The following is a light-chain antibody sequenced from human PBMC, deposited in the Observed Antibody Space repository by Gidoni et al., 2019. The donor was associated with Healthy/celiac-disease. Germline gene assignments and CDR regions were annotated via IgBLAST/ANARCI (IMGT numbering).Light chain of an antibody. J-gene: IGLJ2*01. CDR1: SSNIGAGYA. V-gene: IGLV1-40*01. CDR3: QSYDSSLSGSV. CDR2: GKS. Sequence: QSVLTQPPSVSGAPGQRVTISCTGSSSNIGAGYAVHWYQQLPGTAPKLLTDGKSNRPSGVPDRFSGSKSGTSASLAITGLQAEDEADYYCQSYDSSLSGSVFGGGTKLTVL.